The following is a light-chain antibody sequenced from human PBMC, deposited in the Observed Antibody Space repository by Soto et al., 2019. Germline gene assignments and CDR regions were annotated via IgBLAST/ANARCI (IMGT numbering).Light chain of an antibody. CDR2: DVT. V-gene: IGLV2-11*01. CDR1: TSDVGGYNY. CDR3: CSYAGSYTWV. Sequence: QSALTQPRSVSASPGQSVTISCTGTTSDVGGYNYVSWYQQHPGQAPKLMIYDVTKRPSGVPDRFSGSKSGNTASLTISGLQAEDEADYYCCSYAGSYTWVFGGGTKLNVL. J-gene: IGLJ3*02.